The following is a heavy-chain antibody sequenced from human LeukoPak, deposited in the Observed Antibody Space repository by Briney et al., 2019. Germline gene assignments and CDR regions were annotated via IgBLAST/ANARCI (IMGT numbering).Heavy chain of an antibody. CDR3: ARVTQGSSSFFDY. CDR2: IYYSGST. CDR1: GGSISSGGYY. J-gene: IGHJ4*02. D-gene: IGHD6-6*01. Sequence: TLSLTCTVSGGSISSGGYYWSWIRQHPGKGLEWIGYIYYSGSTYYNPSLKSRVTISIDTSKNQFSLKLSSVTAADTAVYYWARVTQGSSSFFDYWGQGTLVTVSS. V-gene: IGHV4-31*03.